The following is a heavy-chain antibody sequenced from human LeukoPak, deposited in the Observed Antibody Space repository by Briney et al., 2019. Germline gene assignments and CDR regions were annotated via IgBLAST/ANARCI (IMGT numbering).Heavy chain of an antibody. CDR3: ARKGRAVILVVVAATDLAFDI. J-gene: IGHJ3*02. CDR2: IYHSGST. V-gene: IGHV4-38-2*01. D-gene: IGHD2-15*01. Sequence: AETLSLTCALSGYSISSGYYWGSIRQPPGKGLECIGRIYHSGSTYYNPSLKSRLTLSVDTSKNPFSLKLSSVTAADTAVYYCARKGRAVILVVVAATDLAFDIWGQGTMVTVSS. CDR1: GYSISSGYY.